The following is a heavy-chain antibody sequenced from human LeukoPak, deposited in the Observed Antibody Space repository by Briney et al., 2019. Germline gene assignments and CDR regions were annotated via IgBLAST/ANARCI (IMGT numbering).Heavy chain of an antibody. J-gene: IGHJ4*02. CDR1: GFTFSSYG. V-gene: IGHV3-30*03. CDR3: ASSWAYFDS. CDR2: ISYDGSNK. D-gene: IGHD6-13*01. Sequence: PGGSLRLPCAASGFTFSSYGMHWVRQAPGKGLEWVAVISYDGSNKYYADSVKGRFTISRDNSKNTLYLQMNSLRAEDTAVYYCASSWAYFDSWGQGTLATVSS.